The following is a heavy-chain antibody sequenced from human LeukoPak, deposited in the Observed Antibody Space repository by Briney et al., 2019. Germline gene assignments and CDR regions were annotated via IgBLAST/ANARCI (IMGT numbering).Heavy chain of an antibody. CDR3: ARAMIVVVXAFDX. CDR1: GYTFTGYY. CDR2: INPNSGGT. V-gene: IGHV1-2*06. J-gene: IGHJ3*01. Sequence: GASAKVSCKASGYTFTGYYMHWVRQAPGQGLEWIGRINPNSGGTNYAQKFQGRVTMTRDTSISTAYMELSRLRSDDTAVYYCARAMIVVVXAFDXWXQGTMXTV. D-gene: IGHD3-22*01.